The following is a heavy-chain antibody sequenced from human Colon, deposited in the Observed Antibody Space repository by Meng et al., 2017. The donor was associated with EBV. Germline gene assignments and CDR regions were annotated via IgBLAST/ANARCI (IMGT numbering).Heavy chain of an antibody. CDR1: GGSFLDYY. D-gene: IGHD3-10*01. CDR3: ARRGPSGNFSP. J-gene: IGHJ5*02. Sequence: QVQLQQGGAGLLQTSASLLRSCSVYGGSFLDYYWTWIRRPAGKGLEWIGEIDHRGNTKYNPSLKSRVTISLDTSKKQFSLKVRSVTAADSAVYYCARRGPSGNFSPWSQGALVTVSS. CDR2: IDHRGNT. V-gene: IGHV4-34*01.